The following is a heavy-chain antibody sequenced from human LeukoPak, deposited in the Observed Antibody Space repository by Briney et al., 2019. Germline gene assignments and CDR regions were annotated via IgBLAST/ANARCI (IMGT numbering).Heavy chain of an antibody. V-gene: IGHV4-39*01. Sequence: SETLSLTCTVSGGSISSGGYYWSWIRQHPGKGLEWIGAIYYSGSTYFDPSLKSRVTMSVDTSKNQFSLKLSSVTAADTAVYYCARQYYDILTGYPYYFDYWGQGTLVTVSS. CDR1: GGSISSGGYY. J-gene: IGHJ4*02. CDR3: ARQYYDILTGYPYYFDY. CDR2: IYYSGST. D-gene: IGHD3-9*01.